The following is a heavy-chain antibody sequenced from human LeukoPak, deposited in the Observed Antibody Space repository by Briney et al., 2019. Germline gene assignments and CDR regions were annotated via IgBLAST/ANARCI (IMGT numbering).Heavy chain of an antibody. Sequence: GRSLRLSCAASGFTFSSYGMHWVRQAPGKGLEGVAVIWYDGSNKYYADSVKGRFTISRDNSKNTLYLQMNSLRAEDTAVYYCAKTRWLQPLDAFDIWGQGTMVTVSS. J-gene: IGHJ3*02. V-gene: IGHV3-33*06. CDR1: GFTFSSYG. CDR3: AKTRWLQPLDAFDI. CDR2: IWYDGSNK. D-gene: IGHD5-24*01.